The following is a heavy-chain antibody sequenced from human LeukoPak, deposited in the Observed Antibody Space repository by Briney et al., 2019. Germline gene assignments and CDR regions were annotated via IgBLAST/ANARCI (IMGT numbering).Heavy chain of an antibody. V-gene: IGHV3-64*01. CDR1: GFTFSSYA. J-gene: IGHJ4*02. CDR2: ISSNGGST. Sequence: GRSLRLSCAASGFTFSSYAMHWVRQAPGKGLEYVSAISSNGGSTYYANSVKGRFTISRDNSKNTLYLQMGSLRAEDMAVYYCARDSGYYFDYWGQGTLVTVSS. CDR3: ARDSGYYFDY. D-gene: IGHD6-25*01.